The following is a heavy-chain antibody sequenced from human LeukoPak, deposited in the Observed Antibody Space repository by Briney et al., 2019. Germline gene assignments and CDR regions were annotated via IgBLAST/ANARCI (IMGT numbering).Heavy chain of an antibody. Sequence: SETLSLTCTVSGGSISNYYWSWIRQPPGKGLEWIGYISYSGGTNYNPSLKSRVSMSVDTSKNQFSLMLSSVTAADTAVYYCARRYYYDSSGYYYMFDYWGQGTLVTVSS. CDR2: ISYSGGT. D-gene: IGHD3-22*01. CDR3: ARRYYYDSSGYYYMFDY. J-gene: IGHJ4*02. CDR1: GGSISNYY. V-gene: IGHV4-59*01.